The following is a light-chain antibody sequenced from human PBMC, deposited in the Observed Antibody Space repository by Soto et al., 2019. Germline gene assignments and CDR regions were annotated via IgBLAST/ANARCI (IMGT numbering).Light chain of an antibody. CDR1: QNIESN. CDR2: TAS. V-gene: IGKV3-15*01. J-gene: IGKJ5*01. Sequence: DIVMTQSPVTLSVSPGESATLPCRASQNIESNLAWYQQKPGQSPRLLIYTASTRASGIPARFSGSGYGTDFTLTVSSLQSEDIAVYFCQQYNNWPPNFGQGTRLEIK. CDR3: QQYNNWPPN.